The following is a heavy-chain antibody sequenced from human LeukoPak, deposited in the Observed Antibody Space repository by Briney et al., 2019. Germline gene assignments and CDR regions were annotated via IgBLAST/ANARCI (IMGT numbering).Heavy chain of an antibody. Sequence: GGSLRLSCAASGFTFSSYAMHWVRQAPGKGLEWVAVISYDGSNKYYADSVKGRFTISRDNAKNSLHLQMDSLRAEDTAIYYCARDSSGWYHWFDPWGQGTLVTVSS. D-gene: IGHD6-19*01. J-gene: IGHJ5*02. V-gene: IGHV3-30*04. CDR2: ISYDGSNK. CDR3: ARDSSGWYHWFDP. CDR1: GFTFSSYA.